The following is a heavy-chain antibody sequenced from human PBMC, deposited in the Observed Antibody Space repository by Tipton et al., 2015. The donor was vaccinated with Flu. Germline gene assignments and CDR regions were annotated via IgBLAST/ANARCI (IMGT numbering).Heavy chain of an antibody. J-gene: IGHJ4*02. D-gene: IGHD3-10*01. V-gene: IGHV3-7*01. CDR3: ARGIGFGELLDY. CDR1: GFTFSDYW. Sequence: SLRLSCVTSGFTFSDYWMNWVRQAPGKGLEWVANIKPDGSEKHYVESVRGRFTISRDSAKNSLYLQMNDLRAEDTAVDYCARGIGFGELLDYWGQGTLVTVSS. CDR2: IKPDGSEK.